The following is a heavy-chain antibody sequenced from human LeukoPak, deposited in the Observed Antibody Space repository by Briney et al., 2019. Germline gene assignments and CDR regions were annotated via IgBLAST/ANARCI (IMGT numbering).Heavy chain of an antibody. CDR3: ARAYSSSWCDEEQNYYYYGMDV. D-gene: IGHD6-13*01. Sequence: ASVKVSCKASGYTFTGYYMHWVRQAPGQGLAWMGWINPNSGGTNYAQKFQGRVTMTRDTSISTAYMELSRLRSDDTAVYYCARAYSSSWCDEEQNYYYYGMDVWGQGTTVTVSS. V-gene: IGHV1-2*02. J-gene: IGHJ6*02. CDR2: INPNSGGT. CDR1: GYTFTGYY.